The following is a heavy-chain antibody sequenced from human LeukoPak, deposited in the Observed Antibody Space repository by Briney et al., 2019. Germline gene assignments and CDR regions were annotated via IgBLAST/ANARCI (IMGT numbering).Heavy chain of an antibody. J-gene: IGHJ6*03. CDR2: IDPEDGET. CDR1: GYTLTELS. D-gene: IGHD6-19*01. Sequence: ASVKVSCKVSGYTLTELSMHWVRQAPGKGLEWMGGIDPEDGETIYAQKFQGRVTMTEDTSTDTAYMELRSLRSDDTAVYYCASDGQAVAGTWYYYYYMVVWGKGTTVTISS. CDR3: ASDGQAVAGTWYYYYYMVV. V-gene: IGHV1-24*01.